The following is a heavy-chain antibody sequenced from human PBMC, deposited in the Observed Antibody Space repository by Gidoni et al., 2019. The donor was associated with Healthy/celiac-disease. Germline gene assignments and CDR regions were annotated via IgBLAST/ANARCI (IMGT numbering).Heavy chain of an antibody. V-gene: IGHV4-31*03. CDR1: GASLSSGGYY. CDR2: IYYSGST. CDR3: ARDAVYYYDSSGT. D-gene: IGHD3-22*01. Sequence: QVQLQESGPGLVKPSQTLSLTCTFSGASLSSGGYYWSWIRQHPGKGLEWIGYIYYSGSTYYNPSLKSRVTISVDTSKNQFSLKLSSVTAADTAVYYCARDAVYYYDSSGTWGQGTLVTVSS. J-gene: IGHJ5*02.